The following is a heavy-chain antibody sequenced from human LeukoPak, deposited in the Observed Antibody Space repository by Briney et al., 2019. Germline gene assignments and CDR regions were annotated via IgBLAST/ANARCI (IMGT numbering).Heavy chain of an antibody. V-gene: IGHV3-33*01. Sequence: GGSLRLSCAASGFILSTHGMHWVRQAPGKGLEWVAGMWYDGSREDYADSVKGRFTISRDMSKNTLNLQMNSLRVEDTAMFYCARDVAYNAFDYWGQGTLVTVSS. D-gene: IGHD1-14*01. CDR3: ARDVAYNAFDY. CDR1: GFILSTHG. CDR2: MWYDGSRE. J-gene: IGHJ4*02.